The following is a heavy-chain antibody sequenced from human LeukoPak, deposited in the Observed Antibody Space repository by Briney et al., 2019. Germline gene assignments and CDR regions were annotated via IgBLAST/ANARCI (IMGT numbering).Heavy chain of an antibody. CDR2: IYYSGST. V-gene: IGHV4-59*08. CDR3: AKSLWFGELDI. Sequence: PSETLSLTCTVSGGSISSYYWSWIRQPPGKGLEWIGYIYYSGSTNYNPSLKSRVTISVDTSKNQFSLKLSSVTAADTAVYYCAKSLWFGELDIWGQGTMVTFAS. J-gene: IGHJ3*02. CDR1: GGSISSYY. D-gene: IGHD3-10*01.